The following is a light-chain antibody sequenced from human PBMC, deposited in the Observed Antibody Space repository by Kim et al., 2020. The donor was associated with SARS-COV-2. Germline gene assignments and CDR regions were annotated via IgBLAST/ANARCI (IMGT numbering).Light chain of an antibody. CDR2: RNA. V-gene: IGLV1-40*01. Sequence: QPVLTQPPSVSGAPGQRVTISCTGNSSNIGAGYAVHWYKQLPGTAPKLLIYRNANRPSGVPDRFSGSKSGTSASLAFTGLQAEDEADYYCQSYDSTLNGYVFGTGTKVTVL. CDR3: QSYDSTLNGYV. J-gene: IGLJ1*01. CDR1: SSNIGAGYA.